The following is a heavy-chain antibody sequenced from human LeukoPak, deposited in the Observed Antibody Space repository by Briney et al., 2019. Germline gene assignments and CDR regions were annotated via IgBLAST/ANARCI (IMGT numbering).Heavy chain of an antibody. V-gene: IGHV3-11*03. CDR3: ATTPRTGYSGYDLVY. D-gene: IGHD5-12*01. Sequence: PGGSLRLSCAASGFTFSDYYMSWIRQAPGKGLEWVSYISSSSSYTNYADSVKGRFTISRDNAKNSLYLQMNSLRAADTAVYYCATTPRTGYSGYDLVYWGQGTLVTVSS. CDR1: GFTFSDYY. CDR2: ISSSSSYT. J-gene: IGHJ4*02.